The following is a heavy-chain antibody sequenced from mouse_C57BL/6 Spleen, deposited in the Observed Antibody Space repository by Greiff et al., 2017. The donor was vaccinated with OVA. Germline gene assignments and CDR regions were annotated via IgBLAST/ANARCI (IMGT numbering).Heavy chain of an antibody. D-gene: IGHD2-5*01. J-gene: IGHJ1*03. V-gene: IGHV1-81*01. CDR2: IYPRSGNT. CDR1: GYTFTSYG. Sequence: VQRVESGAELARPGASVKLSCKASGYTFTSYGISWVKQRTGQGLEWIGEIYPRSGNTYYNEKFKGKATLTADKSSSTAYMELRSLTSEDSAVYFCASYYSNPYWYFDVWGTGTTVTVSS. CDR3: ASYYSNPYWYFDV.